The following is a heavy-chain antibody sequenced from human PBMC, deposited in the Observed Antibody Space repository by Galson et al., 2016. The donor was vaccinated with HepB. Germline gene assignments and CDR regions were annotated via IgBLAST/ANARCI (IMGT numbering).Heavy chain of an antibody. CDR3: AGGPMRRG. J-gene: IGHJ4*02. D-gene: IGHD3-16*01. CDR2: IYSGGDT. CDR1: GFTVSNHY. V-gene: IGHV3-53*01. Sequence: SLRLSCAASGFTVSNHYMSWVRQAPGKGLQWVSLIYSGGDTDYADSVKGRFTISRDSSKNTVYLQMNSLRDEDTAVYYCAGGPMRRGWGQGTLVTVSS.